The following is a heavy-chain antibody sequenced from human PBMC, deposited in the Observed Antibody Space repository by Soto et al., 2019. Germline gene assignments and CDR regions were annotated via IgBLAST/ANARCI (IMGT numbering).Heavy chain of an antibody. Sequence: SDTLSLTCTVSCGSVSSGSYYWSWIRQPPGKGLEWIGYIYYSGSTNYNPSLKSRVTISVDTSKNQFSLKLSSVTAADTAVYYCARGPGYCSGGSCSPHYYYGMDVWGQGTTVTVSS. CDR1: CGSVSSGSYY. D-gene: IGHD2-15*01. V-gene: IGHV4-61*01. CDR2: IYYSGST. J-gene: IGHJ6*02. CDR3: ARGPGYCSGGSCSPHYYYGMDV.